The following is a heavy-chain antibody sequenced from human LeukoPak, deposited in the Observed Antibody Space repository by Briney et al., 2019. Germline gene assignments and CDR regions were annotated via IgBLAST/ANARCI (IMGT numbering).Heavy chain of an antibody. D-gene: IGHD4-23*01. CDR3: ARASDYGGPQDAFDI. CDR1: GGSISTYF. CDR2: VYYSGST. J-gene: IGHJ3*02. Sequence: PSETLSLTCTVSGGSISTYFWSWIRQPPGKGLEWIGYVYYSGSTNYNPSLKSRVTISVDTSKNQLSLNLTSVTAADTAVYYCARASDYGGPQDAFDIWGQGTMVTVSS. V-gene: IGHV4-59*12.